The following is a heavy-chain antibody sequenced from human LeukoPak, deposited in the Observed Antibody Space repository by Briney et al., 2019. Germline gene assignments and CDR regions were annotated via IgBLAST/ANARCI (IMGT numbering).Heavy chain of an antibody. Sequence: GGSLRLSCAASGFTFSRHGMHWVRLAPGKGLEWVAFIAYDGSRQTYADSVKGRFSISRDSSKNMVWLQMNSLRAEDTAVYCCARFTGGDSSGYYESWGQGTLVTVSS. D-gene: IGHD3-22*01. CDR3: ARFTGGDSSGYYES. CDR1: GFTFSRHG. J-gene: IGHJ4*02. V-gene: IGHV3-33*05. CDR2: IAYDGSRQ.